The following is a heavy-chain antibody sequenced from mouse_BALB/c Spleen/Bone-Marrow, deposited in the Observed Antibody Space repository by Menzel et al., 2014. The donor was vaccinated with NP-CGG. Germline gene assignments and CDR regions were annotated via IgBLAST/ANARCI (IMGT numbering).Heavy chain of an antibody. V-gene: IGHV3-6*02. CDR1: VYSITSGYY. J-gene: IGHJ1*01. CDR3: ARGGDWFFDV. CDR2: ISYDGSN. Sequence: ESGPGLVKPSQSLSLTCSVSVYSITSGYYWNWIRQFPGNKLEWMDYISYDGSNNYNPSLKNRISITRDTSKNQFFLRLNSVTTENTATYYCARGGDWFFDVWGAGTTVTVSS.